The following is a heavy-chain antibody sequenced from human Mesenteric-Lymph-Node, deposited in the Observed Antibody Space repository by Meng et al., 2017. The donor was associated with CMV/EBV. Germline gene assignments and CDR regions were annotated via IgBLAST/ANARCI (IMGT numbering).Heavy chain of an antibody. D-gene: IGHD1-26*01. J-gene: IGHJ4*02. Sequence: TCTCSGFSVSTSGVGVNWIRQPPGKALEWLALIYWDDDKYYNPSLKSRLTITKDTSKNQVVLTMTNMDPVDTATYYCAHRRGSSRFDYWGQGILVTVSS. CDR1: GFSVSTSGVG. CDR3: AHRRGSSRFDY. V-gene: IGHV2-5*02. CDR2: IYWDDDK.